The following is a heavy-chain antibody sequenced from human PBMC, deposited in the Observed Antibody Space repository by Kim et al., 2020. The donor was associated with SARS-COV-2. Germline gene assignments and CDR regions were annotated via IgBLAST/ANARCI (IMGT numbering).Heavy chain of an antibody. J-gene: IGHJ4*02. CDR1: GGSISSYY. Sequence: SETLSLTCTVSGGSISSYYWSWIRQPPGKGLEWIGYIYYSGSTNYNPSLKSRVTISVDTSKNQFSLKLSSVTAADTAVYYCARDPRWGLITGTSDDDYWGQGTLVTVSS. CDR2: IYYSGST. D-gene: IGHD1-7*01. V-gene: IGHV4-59*13. CDR3: ARDPRWGLITGTSDDDY.